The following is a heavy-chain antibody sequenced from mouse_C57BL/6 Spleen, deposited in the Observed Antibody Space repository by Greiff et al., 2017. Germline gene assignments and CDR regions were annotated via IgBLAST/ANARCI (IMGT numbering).Heavy chain of an antibody. D-gene: IGHD2-10*02. CDR2: INPGSGTT. CDR1: GFTFTSYW. Sequence: QVQLQQPGAELVKPGASVKMSCTASGFTFTSYWIPWVRQTPGQGLEWIGDINPGSGTTYYTEKFKGKATLTVDTSSSTAYMQLSSLTSEDSAVYYGARCEYGNYGGYFDVWGTGTTVTVSS. V-gene: IGHV1-55*01. J-gene: IGHJ1*03. CDR3: ARCEYGNYGGYFDV.